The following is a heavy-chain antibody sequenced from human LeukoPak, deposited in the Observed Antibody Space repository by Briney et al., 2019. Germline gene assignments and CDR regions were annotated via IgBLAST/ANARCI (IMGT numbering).Heavy chain of an antibody. J-gene: IGHJ4*02. D-gene: IGHD6-19*01. Sequence: GGSLRLSCAASGFTFSSYSMNWVRQAPGKGLEWVSSISSSSSYIYYADSVKGRFTTSRDNAKNSLYLQMNSLRAEDTAVYYCARDWMPSGSGWYDYWGQGTLVTVSS. CDR3: ARDWMPSGSGWYDY. V-gene: IGHV3-21*01. CDR2: ISSSSSYI. CDR1: GFTFSSYS.